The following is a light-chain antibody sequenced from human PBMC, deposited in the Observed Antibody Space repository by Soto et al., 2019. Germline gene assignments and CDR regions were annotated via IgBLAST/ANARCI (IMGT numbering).Light chain of an antibody. CDR2: GVS. J-gene: IGKJ2*01. CDR3: QQHTSLPYT. Sequence: DIQMTQSPSSLSASVGDRVTIPCQASQDISNYLNWYQQKPGKAPKLVIYGVSNLETGVPPRFSGSGSGTDFTLTISCLQPEDIATYYCQQHTSLPYTFGQGTKLEL. CDR1: QDISNY. V-gene: IGKV1-33*01.